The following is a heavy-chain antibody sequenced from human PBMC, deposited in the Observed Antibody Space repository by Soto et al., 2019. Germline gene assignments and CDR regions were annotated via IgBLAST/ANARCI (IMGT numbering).Heavy chain of an antibody. V-gene: IGHV3-30*18. D-gene: IGHD3-3*01. CDR3: AKIGVRFLEWAHFDS. Sequence: QVQLVESGGGVVQPGRSLRLSCAASGFTFSSYGMHWVRQAPGKGLEWVAVISYDGSNKYYADAVKGRFTISRDNSKNPLDRQMNSLRAEDTAVYYCAKIGVRFLEWAHFDSWGQGPLLTVSS. J-gene: IGHJ4*02. CDR1: GFTFSSYG. CDR2: ISYDGSNK.